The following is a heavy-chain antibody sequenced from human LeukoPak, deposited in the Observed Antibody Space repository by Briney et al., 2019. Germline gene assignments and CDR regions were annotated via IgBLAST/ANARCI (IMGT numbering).Heavy chain of an antibody. J-gene: IGHJ4*02. D-gene: IGHD3-22*01. V-gene: IGHV1-18*01. CDR3: ARGYYDSSVAGVDY. Sequence: ASVKVSCKASGYTFTSYGISWVRQAPGQGLEWMGWIGAYNGNTNYAQKLQGRVTMTTDTSTSTAYMELRSLRSDDTAVYYCARGYYDSSVAGVDYWGQGTLVTVSS. CDR2: IGAYNGNT. CDR1: GYTFTSYG.